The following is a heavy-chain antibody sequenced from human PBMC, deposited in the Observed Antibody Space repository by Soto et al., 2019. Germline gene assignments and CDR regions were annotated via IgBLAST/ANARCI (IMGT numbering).Heavy chain of an antibody. V-gene: IGHV1-18*01. CDR2: ISAYNGNT. CDR1: GYTFTSYG. Sequence: ASVKVSCKASGYTFTSYGISWVRQAPGQGLEWMGWISAYNGNTNYAQKFQGRVTFTADESTSTAYMELSSLRSDDTAVYYCAREYRDGETELVPAAIEGMDVWGQGTRVTVSS. J-gene: IGHJ6*01. CDR3: AREYRDGETELVPAAIEGMDV. D-gene: IGHD2-2*01.